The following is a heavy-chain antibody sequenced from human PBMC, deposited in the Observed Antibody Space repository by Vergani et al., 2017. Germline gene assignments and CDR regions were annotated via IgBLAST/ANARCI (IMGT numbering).Heavy chain of an antibody. V-gene: IGHV4-34*02. CDR1: GESFSSFY. CDR2: INNDGHT. J-gene: IGHJ4*02. CDR3: AVRPRVNLVGGEIVTKRTLDY. Sequence: QVQLQQWGAGVVKPSGTLSLTCAVFGESFSSFYWSWIRQPPGKGLEGVGEINNDGHTNYNPSLESRVTVSRDTAKNQFSLNLMSVTDADTAMYYCAVRPRVNLVGGEIVTKRTLDYWSQGSLVTVSS. D-gene: IGHD3-10*01.